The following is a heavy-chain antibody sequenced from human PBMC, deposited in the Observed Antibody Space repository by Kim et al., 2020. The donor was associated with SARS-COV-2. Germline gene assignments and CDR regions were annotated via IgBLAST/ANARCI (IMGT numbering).Heavy chain of an antibody. V-gene: IGHV5-51*01. CDR3: ARVTRYSSSSGSYYYYYMDV. Sequence: GESLKISCKGSGYSFTSYWIGWVRQMPGKGLEWMGIIYPGDSDTRYSPSFQGQVTISADKSISTAYLQWSSLKASDTAMYYCARVTRYSSSSGSYYYYYMDVWGKGTTVTVSS. D-gene: IGHD6-6*01. J-gene: IGHJ6*03. CDR1: GYSFTSYW. CDR2: IYPGDSDT.